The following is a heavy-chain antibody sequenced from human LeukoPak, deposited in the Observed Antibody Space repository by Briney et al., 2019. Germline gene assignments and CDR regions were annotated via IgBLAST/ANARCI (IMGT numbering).Heavy chain of an antibody. J-gene: IGHJ4*02. CDR2: IYSSGST. CDR3: ARGGKATVVTM. V-gene: IGHV4-4*07. Sequence: SETLSLTCTVSGGSINSYYWSWIRQPAGKGLWWIGRIYSSGSTNYNLSLKSRVSMSVDTSKNQFSLKLTSVTGADTAVYYCARGGKATVVTMWGQGILVTVSS. D-gene: IGHD4-23*01. CDR1: GGSINSYY.